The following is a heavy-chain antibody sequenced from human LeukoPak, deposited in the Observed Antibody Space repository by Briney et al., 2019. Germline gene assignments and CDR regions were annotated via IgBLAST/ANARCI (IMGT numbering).Heavy chain of an antibody. CDR3: AKRKSEMALYFDY. V-gene: IGHV3-53*01. J-gene: IGHJ4*02. CDR2: IYSGGST. CDR1: GFTVSSNY. D-gene: IGHD5-24*01. Sequence: GGSLRLSCAASGFTVSSNYMSWVRQAPGKGLEWVSVIYSGGSTYYADSVKGRFTISRDNSKNTLYLQMNSLRAEDTAVYYCAKRKSEMALYFDYWGQGTLVTVSS.